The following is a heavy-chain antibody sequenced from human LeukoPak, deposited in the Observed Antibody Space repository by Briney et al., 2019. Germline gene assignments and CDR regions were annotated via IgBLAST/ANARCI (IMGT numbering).Heavy chain of an antibody. CDR2: ISAYNGNT. V-gene: IGHV1-18*01. CDR3: ARANPYDSSGYYHY. CDR1: GYTFTSYG. D-gene: IGHD3-22*01. J-gene: IGHJ4*02. Sequence: GASVKVSCKASGYTFTSYGISWVRQAPGQGLEWMGWISAYNGNTNYAQKLQGRVTMTTDTSTSTAYMELRSLRSDDTAVYYCARANPYDSSGYYHYWGQGTLVTVSS.